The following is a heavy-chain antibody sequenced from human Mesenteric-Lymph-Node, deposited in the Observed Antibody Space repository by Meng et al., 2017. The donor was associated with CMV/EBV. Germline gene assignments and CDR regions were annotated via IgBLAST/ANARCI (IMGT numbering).Heavy chain of an antibody. V-gene: IGHV2-5*01. D-gene: IGHD4-11*01. J-gene: IGHJ4*02. CDR1: GFSLSSSGVG. Sequence: SGPTLVKPTQTFTLTCTFSGFSLSSSGVGVGWVRQPPGKALEWLAVIYWNDDKRYSPSLKTRATIAKDTSKNQVVLIMADMDPVDTATYYCAHRPGRDYNEGFDYWGQGTLVTVSS. CDR3: AHRPGRDYNEGFDY. CDR2: IYWNDDK.